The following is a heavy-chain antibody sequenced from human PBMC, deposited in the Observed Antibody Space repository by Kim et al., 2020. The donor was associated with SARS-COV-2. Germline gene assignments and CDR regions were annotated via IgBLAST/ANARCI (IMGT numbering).Heavy chain of an antibody. CDR1: GYSFANYW. CDR2: IYPGDSDT. Sequence: GESLKISCKGSGYSFANYWIGWVHQMPGKGLEWMGFIYPGDSDTRYSPSFEGQVTISADKSISTAYLQWSSLKASDTAIYYCARLFLATQGRTSGTYYKRSWYFDLWGRGTLVTVSS. J-gene: IGHJ2*01. CDR3: ARLFLATQGRTSGTYYKRSWYFDL. D-gene: IGHD3-10*01. V-gene: IGHV5-51*07.